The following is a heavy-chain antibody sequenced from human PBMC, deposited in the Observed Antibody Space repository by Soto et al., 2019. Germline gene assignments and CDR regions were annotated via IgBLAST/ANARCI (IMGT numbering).Heavy chain of an antibody. V-gene: IGHV4-34*01. CDR3: ARGWPHYGMDV. CDR2: INHSGST. J-gene: IGHJ6*02. Sequence: SETLSLTCAVYGGSFSGYYWSWIRQPPGKGLEWIGEINHSGSTNYNPSLRSRVTISLDTSKNQFSLKVSSVTVADTAMYYCARGWPHYGMDVWGQGTTVTVSS. CDR1: GGSFSGYY.